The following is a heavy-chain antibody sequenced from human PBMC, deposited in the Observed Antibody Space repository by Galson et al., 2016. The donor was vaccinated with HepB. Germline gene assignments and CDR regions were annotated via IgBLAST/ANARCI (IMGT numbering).Heavy chain of an antibody. V-gene: IGHV3-74*01. CDR2: INSDGSRT. D-gene: IGHD1-1*01. CDR1: GFPFSNFW. J-gene: IGHJ4*02. Sequence: SLRLSCAASGFPFSNFWMHWVRQAPGKGLVWVSRINSDGSRTDYADSVKGRFTVSRDNTKNTVYLEMNSLRAEDTAVYYCRGWKFDIDYCGQGTLVSVS. CDR3: RGWKFDIDY.